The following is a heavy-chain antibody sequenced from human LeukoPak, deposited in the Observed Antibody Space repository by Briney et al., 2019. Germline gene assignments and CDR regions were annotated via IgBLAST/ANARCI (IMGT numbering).Heavy chain of an antibody. D-gene: IGHD3-10*01. J-gene: IGHJ4*02. CDR3: AREGYYGSGSPPSLYFDY. Sequence: PGGSLRLSCAASGFTSGIYAVSWVRQAPGKGLEWVSAFSGGGDSYYADSVKGRFTISRDNSRSTLYLQMNSLRPEDTAIYYCAREGYYGSGSPPSLYFDYWGQGTLVTVSS. V-gene: IGHV3-23*01. CDR1: GFTSGIYA. CDR2: FSGGGDS.